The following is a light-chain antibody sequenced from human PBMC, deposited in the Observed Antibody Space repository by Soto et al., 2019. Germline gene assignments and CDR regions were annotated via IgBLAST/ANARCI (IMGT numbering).Light chain of an antibody. Sequence: ESVLTQSPGTLSLSPGERATLSCRASQSVSSNYLAWYQQKPGLAPRLLIYGASFRATDIPDRFSGSASGTDFTLTISRLEPEDFAVYYCQQRADWPITFGQGTRLEIK. J-gene: IGKJ5*01. V-gene: IGKV3D-20*02. CDR1: QSVSSNY. CDR3: QQRADWPIT. CDR2: GAS.